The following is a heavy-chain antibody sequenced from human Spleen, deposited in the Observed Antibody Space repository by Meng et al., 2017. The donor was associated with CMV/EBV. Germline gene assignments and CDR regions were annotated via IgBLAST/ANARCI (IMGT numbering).Heavy chain of an antibody. D-gene: IGHD3-22*01. CDR1: GFTFSTYW. V-gene: IGHV3-21*01. Sequence: GGSLRLSCAASGFTFSTYWMYWVRQAPGKGLEWVSSISSSSIYIYYADSMKGRFTISRDNAKNSLYLQMNSLRAEDTAVYYCARGAVDDSSGYYHPLGYWGQGTLVTVSS. J-gene: IGHJ4*02. CDR2: ISSSSIYI. CDR3: ARGAVDDSSGYYHPLGY.